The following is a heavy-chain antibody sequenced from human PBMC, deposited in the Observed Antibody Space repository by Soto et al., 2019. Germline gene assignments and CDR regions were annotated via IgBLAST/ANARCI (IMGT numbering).Heavy chain of an antibody. V-gene: IGHV1-18*01. CDR3: ARRDYDRGFDD. D-gene: IGHD3-22*01. Sequence: ASVKVSCKASGYTFTSYGISWVRQAPGQGLEWMGWISAYNGNTKYSQKFQGRVTITRDTSASTAYMELSSLKSEDTAVYYCARRDYDRGFDDWGQGSLVTVSS. J-gene: IGHJ4*02. CDR2: ISAYNGNT. CDR1: GYTFTSYG.